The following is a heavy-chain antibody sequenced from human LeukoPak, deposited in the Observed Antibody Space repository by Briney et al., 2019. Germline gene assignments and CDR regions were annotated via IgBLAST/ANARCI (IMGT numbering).Heavy chain of an antibody. D-gene: IGHD2-15*01. V-gene: IGHV4-59*01. CDR2: IYYSGST. CDR1: GESMSGFY. CDR3: ARHLGKYCSGGSCYGDAFDI. Sequence: SETLSLTCTVSGESMSGFYWSWIRQPPGKGLEWIGYIYYSGSTNYNPSLKSRVTISVDTSKNQFSLKLSSVTAADTAVYYCARHLGKYCSGGSCYGDAFDIWGQGTMVTVSS. J-gene: IGHJ3*02.